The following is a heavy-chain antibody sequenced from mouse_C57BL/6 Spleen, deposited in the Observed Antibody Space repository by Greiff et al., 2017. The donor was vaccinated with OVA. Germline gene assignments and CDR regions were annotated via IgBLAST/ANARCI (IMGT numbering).Heavy chain of an antibody. V-gene: IGHV14-2*01. CDR2: IDPEDGET. J-gene: IGHJ4*01. Sequence: EVKLMESGAELVKPGASVKLSCTASGFNIKDYYMHWVKQRTEQGLEWIGRIDPEDGETKYAPKFQGKATITADTSSNTAYLQLSSLTSEDTAVYYCARKDYDKSGNYAMDYWGQGTSVTVSS. D-gene: IGHD2-4*01. CDR3: ARKDYDKSGNYAMDY. CDR1: GFNIKDYY.